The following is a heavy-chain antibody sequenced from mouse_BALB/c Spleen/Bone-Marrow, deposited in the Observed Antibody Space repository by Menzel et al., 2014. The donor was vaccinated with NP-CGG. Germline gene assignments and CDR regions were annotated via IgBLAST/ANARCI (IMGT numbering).Heavy chain of an antibody. CDR2: INPGSGGI. CDR3: ARSIYDGYSEAMDY. V-gene: IGHV1-54*03. CDR1: GYAFTNYL. Sequence: QVQLKQSGTDLVRPGTSVKVSCRASGYAFTNYLIEWTKQRPGQGLEWIGVINPGSGGINYNERFKGKATLTADKSSSTAYMQLSSLTSDDSAVYFCARSIYDGYSEAMDYWGQGTSVTVSS. J-gene: IGHJ4*01. D-gene: IGHD2-3*01.